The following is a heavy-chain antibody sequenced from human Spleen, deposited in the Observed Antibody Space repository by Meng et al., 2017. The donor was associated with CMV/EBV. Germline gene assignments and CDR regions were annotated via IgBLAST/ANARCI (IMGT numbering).Heavy chain of an antibody. Sequence: GVTFSRFGMHWGRQAPGKGLEWVAFIRYDGIHKYYADSVKGPFTLSRDNSKNTVYLQMNSLRPEDTAVYYCARDAGLYSSTWNWFDPWGQGTLVTVSS. V-gene: IGHV3-30*02. J-gene: IGHJ5*02. CDR2: IRYDGIHK. CDR1: GVTFSRFG. CDR3: ARDAGLYSSTWNWFDP. D-gene: IGHD2-2*01.